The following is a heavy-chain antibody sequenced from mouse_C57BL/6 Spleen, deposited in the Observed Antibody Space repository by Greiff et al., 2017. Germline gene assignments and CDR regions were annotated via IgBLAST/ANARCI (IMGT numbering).Heavy chain of an antibody. CDR3: ATPSYGNYAMDY. CDR2: IHPSDSDT. CDR1: GYTFTSYW. D-gene: IGHD2-10*01. Sequence: QVQLKQPGAELVKPGASVKVSCKASGYTFTSYWMHWVKQRPGQGLEWIGRIHPSDSDTNYNQKFKGKATLTVDKSSSTAYMQLSSLTSEDSAVYYCATPSYGNYAMDYWGQGTSVTVSS. V-gene: IGHV1-74*01. J-gene: IGHJ4*01.